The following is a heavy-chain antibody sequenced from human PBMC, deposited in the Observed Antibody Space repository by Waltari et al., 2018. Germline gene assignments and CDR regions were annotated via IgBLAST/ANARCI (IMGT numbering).Heavy chain of an antibody. J-gene: IGHJ4*02. V-gene: IGHV3-53*02. D-gene: IGHD5-18*01. Sequence: EVRLVETGGGLIQPGGSLRLSCAASGLTGRSDFMSWVRQAPGKGLECVSVIYSGGSTYYADSVKGRFTISRDNSKNTVYLQMNSLRVEDTAVYYCAREGVDTANDYWGQGTLVTVSS. CDR2: IYSGGST. CDR1: GLTGRSDF. CDR3: AREGVDTANDY.